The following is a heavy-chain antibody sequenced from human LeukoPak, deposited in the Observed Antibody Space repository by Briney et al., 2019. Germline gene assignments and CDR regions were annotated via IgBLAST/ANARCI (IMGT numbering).Heavy chain of an antibody. CDR2: ISSSSSYI. J-gene: IGHJ4*02. CDR1: GFTFSSYW. V-gene: IGHV3-21*01. D-gene: IGHD3-10*01. Sequence: GGSLRLSCAASGFTFSSYWMSWVRQAPGKGLEWVSSISSSSSYIYYADSVKGRFTISRDNAKNSLYLQMNSLRAEDTAVYYCARDLRITMVRTNYWGQGTLVTVSS. CDR3: ARDLRITMVRTNY.